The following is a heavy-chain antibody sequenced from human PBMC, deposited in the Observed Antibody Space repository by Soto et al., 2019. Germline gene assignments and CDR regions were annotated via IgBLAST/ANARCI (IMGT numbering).Heavy chain of an antibody. CDR1: GFTFSDYY. J-gene: IGHJ5*02. CDR2: ISSSGSTI. CDR3: ARDRSPIAARPGWFDP. V-gene: IGHV3-11*01. D-gene: IGHD6-6*01. Sequence: QVQLVESGGGLVKPGGSLRLSCAASGFTFSDYYMSWIRQAPGKGLEWVSYISSSGSTIYYADSVKCRFTISRDNAKNSLYLQMNSRRAEDTAVYYCARDRSPIAARPGWFDPWGKGTLVTVSS.